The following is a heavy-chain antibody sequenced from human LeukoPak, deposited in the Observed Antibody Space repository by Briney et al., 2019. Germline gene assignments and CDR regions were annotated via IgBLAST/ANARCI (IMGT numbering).Heavy chain of an antibody. D-gene: IGHD6-13*01. Sequence: GGSLRLSCAASGFTVSSNYMSWVRQAPGKGLEWVSSISSSYIYYADSVKGRFTISRDNAKNSLYLQMNSLRAEDTAVYYCARDRSNIAASDGWFDPWGQGTLVTVSS. J-gene: IGHJ5*02. CDR1: GFTVSSNY. V-gene: IGHV3-21*01. CDR2: ISSSYI. CDR3: ARDRSNIAASDGWFDP.